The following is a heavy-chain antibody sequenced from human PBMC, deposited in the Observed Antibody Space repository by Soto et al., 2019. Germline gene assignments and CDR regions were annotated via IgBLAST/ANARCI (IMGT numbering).Heavy chain of an antibody. Sequence: EVQLVESGGGLVQPGGSLRLSCVASGFTFSDYWMSWVRQAPGKGLEWVANVNQDGNEKNYLRSVKGRFTISRDNAKKSVTLQMNSLRAEDTAVYYCAATVLRGQDTLVSVSS. CDR1: GFTFSDYW. J-gene: IGHJ1*01. CDR2: VNQDGNEK. V-gene: IGHV3-7*01. CDR3: AATVL.